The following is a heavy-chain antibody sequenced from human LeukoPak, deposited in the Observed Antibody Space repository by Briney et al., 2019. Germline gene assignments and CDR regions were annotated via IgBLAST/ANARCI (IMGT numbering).Heavy chain of an antibody. CDR3: ASSITIFGVVTEYYFDY. V-gene: IGHV4-30-2*01. J-gene: IGHJ4*02. D-gene: IGHD3-3*01. Sequence: SETLSLTCTVSGGYISSGGYYWSWIRQPPGKGLEWIGYIYHSGSTYYNPSLKSRVTISVDRSKNQFSLKLSSVTAADTAVYYCASSITIFGVVTEYYFDYWGQGTLVTVSS. CDR2: IYHSGST. CDR1: GGYISSGGYY.